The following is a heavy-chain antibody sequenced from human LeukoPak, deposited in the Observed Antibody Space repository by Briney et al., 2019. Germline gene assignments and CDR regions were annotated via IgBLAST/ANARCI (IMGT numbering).Heavy chain of an antibody. CDR1: GGSISSGGYY. V-gene: IGHV4-31*03. J-gene: IGHJ3*02. Sequence: PSETLSLTCTVSGGSISSGGYYWTWIRQHPGKGLEWIGYIYYSGSTYYNPSLESRVTISVDTSKNQFSLKLSSVTAADTAVYYCARMRELPFERAFDIWGQGTMVTVSS. D-gene: IGHD1-7*01. CDR3: ARMRELPFERAFDI. CDR2: IYYSGST.